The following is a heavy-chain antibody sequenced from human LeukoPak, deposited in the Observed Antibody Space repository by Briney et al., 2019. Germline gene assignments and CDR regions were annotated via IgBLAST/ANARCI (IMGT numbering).Heavy chain of an antibody. J-gene: IGHJ4*02. V-gene: IGHV3-7*01. Sequence: GGSLRLSCAASGFTFSDAWMAWVRQAPGKGLEWAANINQDGSTKQYVDSVRGRFTISRDNAKNSLYLQMNSLRAEDSGLYHCARDMKGNLDYWGQGTLVTVSS. D-gene: IGHD3-16*01. CDR2: INQDGSTK. CDR3: ARDMKGNLDY. CDR1: GFTFSDAW.